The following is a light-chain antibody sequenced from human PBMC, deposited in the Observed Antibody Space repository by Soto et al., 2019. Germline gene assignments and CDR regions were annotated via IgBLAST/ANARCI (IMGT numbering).Light chain of an antibody. J-gene: IGKJ4*01. Sequence: EVVLTQSPATLSLSPGERATLSCRASQSVRTYLAWYQQKPGQAPRLLIHDVSDRATGIPARFSGSGSGTEFTLTISTLQAENFAVYYCQQYDNWPPLTFGGGTKVDIK. CDR2: DVS. V-gene: IGKV3-11*01. CDR3: QQYDNWPPLT. CDR1: QSVRTY.